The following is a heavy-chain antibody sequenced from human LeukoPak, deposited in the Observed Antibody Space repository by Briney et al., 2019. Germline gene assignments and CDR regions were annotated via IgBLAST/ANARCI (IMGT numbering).Heavy chain of an antibody. D-gene: IGHD1-14*01. V-gene: IGHV3-30*18. CDR2: ISYDGSNK. J-gene: IGHJ4*02. CDR1: GFTFSSYG. CDR3: AKGPGPGKERGTFGY. Sequence: GGSLRLSCAASGFTFSSYGMHWVRQAPGKGLEWVAVISYDGSNKYYADSVKGRFTISRDNSKNTLYLQMNSLRAEDTAVYYCAKGPGPGKERGTFGYWGQGTLVTVSS.